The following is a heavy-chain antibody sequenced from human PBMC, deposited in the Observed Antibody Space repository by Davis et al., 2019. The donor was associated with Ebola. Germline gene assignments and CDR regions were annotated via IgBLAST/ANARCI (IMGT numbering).Heavy chain of an antibody. Sequence: ASVKVSCKASGYSFTTYAINWVRHAPGQGLQWMGRINFNTGSPTYAQGFTGRFVFSFDTSVSTAYLQISSLKAEDSAIYYCARSSYSWYFSGMDVWGKGTTVTVSS. CDR2: INFNTGSP. D-gene: IGHD6-13*01. J-gene: IGHJ6*04. CDR1: GYSFTTYA. CDR3: ARSSYSWYFSGMDV. V-gene: IGHV7-4-1*02.